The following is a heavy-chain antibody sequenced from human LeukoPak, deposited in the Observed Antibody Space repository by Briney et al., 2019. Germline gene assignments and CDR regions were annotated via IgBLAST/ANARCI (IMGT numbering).Heavy chain of an antibody. J-gene: IGHJ5*02. V-gene: IGHV4-59*08. Sequence: PSETLSLTCTVSGGSISSYYWSWIRQPPGKGLEWIGYIYYSGSTNYNPSLKSRVTISVDTSKNQFSLKLTSVTAADTAVYYCARGYSNYKNWFDPWGQGTLVTVSS. D-gene: IGHD4-11*01. CDR3: ARGYSNYKNWFDP. CDR2: IYYSGST. CDR1: GGSISSYY.